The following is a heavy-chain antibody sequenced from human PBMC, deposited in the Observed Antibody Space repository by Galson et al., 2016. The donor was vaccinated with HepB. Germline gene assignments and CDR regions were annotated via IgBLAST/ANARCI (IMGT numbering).Heavy chain of an antibody. J-gene: IGHJ4*02. V-gene: IGHV3-7*03. D-gene: IGHD6-19*01. CDR1: GLTFNIQY. Sequence: CAVSGLTFNIQYMSWVRQAPGKGLEWVANIEKDGSEENYVDSVKGRFTISRDNAKNSAYLQMNNVRAEDTAIYYCVAGAGWLPDYWGQGTLVSVSS. CDR2: IEKDGSEE. CDR3: VAGAGWLPDY.